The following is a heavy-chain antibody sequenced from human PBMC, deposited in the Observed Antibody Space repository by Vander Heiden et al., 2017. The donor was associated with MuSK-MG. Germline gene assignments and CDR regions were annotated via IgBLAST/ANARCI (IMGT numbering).Heavy chain of an antibody. Sequence: EVQLVASGGGLVQPGGSLRLSCAASGFTLSSNYRSWVRQAPGKGLEWVSVSYSGGSTYYADSVKGRFTISRDNSKNTLYLQMNSLRAEDTAVYYCARDRSHCSGGSCYHWYFDLWGRGTLVTVSS. CDR1: GFTLSSNY. V-gene: IGHV3-66*01. D-gene: IGHD2-15*01. CDR3: ARDRSHCSGGSCYHWYFDL. CDR2: SYSGGST. J-gene: IGHJ2*01.